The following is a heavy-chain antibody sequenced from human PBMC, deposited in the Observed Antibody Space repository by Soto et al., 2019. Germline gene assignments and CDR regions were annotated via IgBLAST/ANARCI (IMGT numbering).Heavy chain of an antibody. CDR2: IKSKTDAATT. V-gene: IGHV3-15*01. CDR1: GFTFSNAW. D-gene: IGHD3-3*01. J-gene: IGHJ4*02. Sequence: EVQLVESGGGLVKPGGSLRLSCAASGFTFSNAWMSWVRQAPGKGLEWVGRIKSKTDAATTDYAAPVKGRFTISRDNSKNTLYLQMNSLRAEDTAVYYCARASPSGLVVIRRGVDCDYWGQGTLVTVSS. CDR3: ARASPSGLVVIRRGVDCDY.